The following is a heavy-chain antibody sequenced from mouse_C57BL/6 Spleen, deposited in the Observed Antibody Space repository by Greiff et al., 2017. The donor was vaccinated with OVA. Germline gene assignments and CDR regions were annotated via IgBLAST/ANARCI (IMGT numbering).Heavy chain of an antibody. CDR2: ISYDGSN. CDR3: ARDDDYDGVAY. V-gene: IGHV3-6*01. Sequence: EVQVVESGPGLVNPSQSLSLTCSVTGYSITSGYYWNWIRQFPGNKLEWMGYISYDGSNNYNPSLKNRISITRDTSKNQFFLKLNYVTTEDTATYYCARDDDYDGVAYWGQGTLVTVSA. J-gene: IGHJ3*01. CDR1: GYSITSGYY. D-gene: IGHD2-4*01.